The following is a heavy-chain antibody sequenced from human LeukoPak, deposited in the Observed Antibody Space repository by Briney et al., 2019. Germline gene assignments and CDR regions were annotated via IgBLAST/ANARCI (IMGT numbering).Heavy chain of an antibody. Sequence: TGGSLRLSCAASRFTVSSNYMSWVRQAPGKGLEWVSVIYSGGSTYYADSVKGRFTISRDNSKNTLYLQMNSLRAEDTAVYYCARDRRSGSYWGGGTNDAFDIWGQGTMVTVSS. CDR2: IYSGGST. CDR3: ARDRRSGSYWGGGTNDAFDI. J-gene: IGHJ3*02. V-gene: IGHV3-53*01. D-gene: IGHD1-26*01. CDR1: RFTVSSNY.